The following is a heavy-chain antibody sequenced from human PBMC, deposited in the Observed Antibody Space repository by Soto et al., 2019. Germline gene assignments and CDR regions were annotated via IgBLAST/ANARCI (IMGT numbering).Heavy chain of an antibody. D-gene: IGHD3-10*01. CDR1: GFTFSNFA. J-gene: IGHJ4*02. Sequence: PGGSLRLSCAASGFTFSNFAMTWVRQAPGKGLEWISYISSSGSTAYYASSVEGRFTISRDNANNSVYLQMDSLRAEDTALYYCTRAAWFPYLSFYWGQGALVTVSS. CDR2: ISSSGSTA. CDR3: TRAAWFPYLSFY. V-gene: IGHV3-48*03.